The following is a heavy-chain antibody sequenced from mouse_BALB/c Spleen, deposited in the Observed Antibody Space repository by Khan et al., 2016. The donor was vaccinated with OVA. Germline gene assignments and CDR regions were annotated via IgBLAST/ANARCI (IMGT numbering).Heavy chain of an antibody. J-gene: IGHJ2*01. D-gene: IGHD3-3*01. V-gene: IGHV2-9*02. CDR2: IWASGST. Sequence: QVQLKQSGPGLVAPSQSLSITCTVYGYSLTRYGVHWVRQPPGKGLEWLGLIWASGSTNYNWALMSRLSISIDNYKSLAFLIMNSLQTDDTALYFCARFKYLARYWGQGTTLTVSA. CDR3: ARFKYLARY. CDR1: GYSLTRYG.